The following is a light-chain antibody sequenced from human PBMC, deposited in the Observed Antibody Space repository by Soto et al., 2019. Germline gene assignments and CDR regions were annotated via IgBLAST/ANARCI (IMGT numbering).Light chain of an antibody. CDR2: AAS. Sequence: DIQMTQSPSSLSASVGDGVTITCRASQSISSYFNWYQQKPGKAPKLLIYAASSLQSGVPARFSGSGSGTDFTLTISSLQPEDFATYYCQQSYTTPRTFGQGTRVEIK. V-gene: IGKV1-39*01. CDR3: QQSYTTPRT. CDR1: QSISSY. J-gene: IGKJ1*01.